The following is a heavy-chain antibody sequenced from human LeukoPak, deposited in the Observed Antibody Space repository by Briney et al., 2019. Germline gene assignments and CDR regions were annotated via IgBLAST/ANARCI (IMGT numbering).Heavy chain of an antibody. J-gene: IGHJ6*03. CDR1: GFTFDDYT. Sequence: GGSLRLSCAASGFTFDDYTMHWVRQAPGKGLEWVSLISWDGGSTYYADSVKGRFTISRDNSKNSLYLQMNSLRTEDTALYYCAKDGVGYCSGGSCYHYYYMDVWGKGTTVTVSS. CDR2: ISWDGGST. CDR3: AKDGVGYCSGGSCYHYYYMDV. V-gene: IGHV3-43*01. D-gene: IGHD2-15*01.